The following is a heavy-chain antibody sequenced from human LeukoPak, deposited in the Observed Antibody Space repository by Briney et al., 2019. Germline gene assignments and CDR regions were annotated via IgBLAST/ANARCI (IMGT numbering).Heavy chain of an antibody. D-gene: IGHD5-18*01. Sequence: SETLSLTCTVSGGSISSSSYYWGCIRQPPGKGLEWIGSIYYSGSTYYNPSLKSRVTISVDTSKNQFSLKLSSVTAADTAVYYCARARPGYSYGPIDYWGQGTLVTVSS. CDR2: IYYSGST. J-gene: IGHJ4*02. V-gene: IGHV4-39*01. CDR3: ARARPGYSYGPIDY. CDR1: GGSISSSSYY.